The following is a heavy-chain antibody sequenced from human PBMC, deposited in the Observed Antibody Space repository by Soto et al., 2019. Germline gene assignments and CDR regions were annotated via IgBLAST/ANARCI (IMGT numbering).Heavy chain of an antibody. J-gene: IGHJ5*02. CDR2: IIPIFGTA. D-gene: IGHD6-13*01. Sequence: SVKVSCKASGGTFSSYAISWVRQAPGQGLEWMGGIIPIFGTANYAQKFQGRVTITADESTSTAYMELSSLRSEDTAVYYCARHPIPGIAAAVGFDPWGQGTLVTVSS. CDR1: GGTFSSYA. CDR3: ARHPIPGIAAAVGFDP. V-gene: IGHV1-69*13.